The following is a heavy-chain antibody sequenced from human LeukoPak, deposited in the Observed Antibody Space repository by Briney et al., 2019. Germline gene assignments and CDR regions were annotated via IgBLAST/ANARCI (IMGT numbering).Heavy chain of an antibody. CDR2: INSDGSST. CDR3: AREVYSSGWSSFDY. CDR1: GFTFSSYW. J-gene: IGHJ4*02. Sequence: PGRSLTLSCSASGFTFSSYWMHWVRQAPGKGLVWVSRINSDGSSTIHADSVKGRFTISRDNAKNTLYLQMNSLRGEDTAVYYCAREVYSSGWSSFDYWGQGTLVTVSS. V-gene: IGHV3-74*01. D-gene: IGHD6-19*01.